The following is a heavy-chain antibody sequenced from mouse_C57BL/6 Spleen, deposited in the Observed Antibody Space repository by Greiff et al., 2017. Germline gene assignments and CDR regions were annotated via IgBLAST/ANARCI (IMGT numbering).Heavy chain of an antibody. D-gene: IGHD4-1*01. CDR1: GYTFTSYW. CDR2: IDPSDSYT. Sequence: QVQLQQPGAELVMPGASVKLSCKASGYTFTSYWMHWVKQRPGQGLEWIGEIDPSDSYTNYNQKFKGKSTLTVDKSSSKAYMQLSSLTSEDSAVYYCARGVGREGVYFDYWGQGTTLTVSS. CDR3: ARGVGREGVYFDY. J-gene: IGHJ2*01. V-gene: IGHV1-69*01.